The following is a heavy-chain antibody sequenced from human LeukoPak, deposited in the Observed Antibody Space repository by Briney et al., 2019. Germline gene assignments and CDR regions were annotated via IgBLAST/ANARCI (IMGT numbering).Heavy chain of an antibody. CDR2: VSGYNGHT. CDR3: ARDDRYSGYDYDY. V-gene: IGHV1-18*01. J-gene: IGHJ4*02. CDR1: GFTFSNYN. D-gene: IGHD5-12*01. Sequence: ASVEVSCKTSGFTFSNYNICWVRQAPGQGLEWMGWVSGYNGHTNYAQNLQGRVTMTTDTSTSTAYMELRSLRSDDTAVYYCARDDRYSGYDYDYWGQGTLVTVSS.